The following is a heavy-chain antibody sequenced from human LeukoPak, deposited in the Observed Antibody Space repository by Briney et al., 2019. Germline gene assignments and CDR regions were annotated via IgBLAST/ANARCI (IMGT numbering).Heavy chain of an antibody. Sequence: ASVKVSCKASGYTFTSYGISWVRQAPGQGLEWMGWISAYNGNTNYAQKLQGRVTMTTDTSTSTAYMELRSLRSDDTAVYYCARVERYSGYLLGYFDYWGQGTLVTVSS. CDR1: GYTFTSYG. D-gene: IGHD5-12*01. CDR2: ISAYNGNT. CDR3: ARVERYSGYLLGYFDY. J-gene: IGHJ4*02. V-gene: IGHV1-18*04.